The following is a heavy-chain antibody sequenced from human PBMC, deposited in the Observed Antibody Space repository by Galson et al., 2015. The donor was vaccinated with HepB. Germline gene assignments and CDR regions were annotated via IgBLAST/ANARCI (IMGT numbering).Heavy chain of an antibody. CDR1: GFTFSSYW. CDR3: ARDDPQDIVVVVADY. CDR2: IKQDGSEK. Sequence: SLRLSCAASGFTFSSYWMSWVRQAPGKGLEWVANIKQDGSEKYYVDSVKGRFTISRDNAKNSLYLQMNSLRAEDTAVYYCARDDPQDIVVVVADYWGQGTLVTVSS. D-gene: IGHD2-15*01. J-gene: IGHJ4*02. V-gene: IGHV3-7*03.